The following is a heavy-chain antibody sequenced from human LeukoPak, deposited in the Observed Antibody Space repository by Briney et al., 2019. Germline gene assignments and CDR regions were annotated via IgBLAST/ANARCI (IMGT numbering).Heavy chain of an antibody. J-gene: IGHJ4*02. Sequence: SVKVSYKASGYTFTGYYMHWVRQAPGQGPERMGWINPNSGGTNYAQKFQGRVTMTRDTSISTAYMELSRLRSDDTAVYYCAREYSSSYFDYWGQGTLVTVSS. V-gene: IGHV1-2*02. CDR2: INPNSGGT. CDR1: GYTFTGYY. D-gene: IGHD6-13*01. CDR3: AREYSSSYFDY.